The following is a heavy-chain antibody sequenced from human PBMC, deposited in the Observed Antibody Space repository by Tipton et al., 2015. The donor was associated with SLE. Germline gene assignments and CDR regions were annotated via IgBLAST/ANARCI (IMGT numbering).Heavy chain of an antibody. CDR1: GYSFTSYW. Sequence: QSGPEVKKPGESLKISCKASGYSFTSYWIGWVRQMPGKGLEWMGIIYPGDSDSRYSPSFQGQVTISADKSINTAYLQWSSLKASDTAMYYCARVYDSSGYHAWGQGTLVTVSS. D-gene: IGHD3-22*01. CDR3: ARVYDSSGYHA. CDR2: IYPGDSDS. J-gene: IGHJ5*02. V-gene: IGHV5-51*03.